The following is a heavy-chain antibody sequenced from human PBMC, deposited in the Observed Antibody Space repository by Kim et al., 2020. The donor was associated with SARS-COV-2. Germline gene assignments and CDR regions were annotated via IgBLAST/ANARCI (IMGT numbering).Heavy chain of an antibody. V-gene: IGHV4-4*07. D-gene: IGHD3-3*01. CDR2: IYTSGST. CDR1: GGSISSYY. J-gene: IGHJ6*02. Sequence: SETLSLTCTVSGGSISSYYWSWIRQPAGKGLEWIGRIYTSGSTNYNPSLKSRVTMSVDTSKNQFSLKLSSVTAADTAVYYCARGTILGLNYYYGMDVWGQGTTVTVSS. CDR3: ARGTILGLNYYYGMDV.